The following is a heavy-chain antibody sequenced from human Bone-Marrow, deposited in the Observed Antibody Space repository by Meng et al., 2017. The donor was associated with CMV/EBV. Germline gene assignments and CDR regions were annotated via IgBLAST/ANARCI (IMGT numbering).Heavy chain of an antibody. Sequence: CVASGFTFSSYGMGWVRQAPGKWLEWVSAIRTSGGRTHHADFVKGRFTISRDHAKNTLYLQMNSLRVEDTAVYYCAKFYYDSSAYLVDWGQGTLVTVSS. J-gene: IGHJ4*02. CDR1: GFTFSSYG. D-gene: IGHD3-22*01. CDR3: AKFYYDSSAYLVD. V-gene: IGHV3-23*01. CDR2: IRTSGGRT.